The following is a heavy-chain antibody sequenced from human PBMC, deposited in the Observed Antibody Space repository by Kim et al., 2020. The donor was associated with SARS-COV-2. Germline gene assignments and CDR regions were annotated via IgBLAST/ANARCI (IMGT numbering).Heavy chain of an antibody. CDR1: GFTFSSYS. CDR2: ISSSSSYI. Sequence: GGSLRLSCAASGFTFSSYSMNWVRQAPGKGLEWVSSISSSSSYIYYADSVKGRFTISRDNAKNSLYLQMNSLRAEDTAVYYCARDYDILTGYYPYYYYYGMDVWGQGTTVTVSS. J-gene: IGHJ6*02. V-gene: IGHV3-21*01. D-gene: IGHD3-9*01. CDR3: ARDYDILTGYYPYYYYYGMDV.